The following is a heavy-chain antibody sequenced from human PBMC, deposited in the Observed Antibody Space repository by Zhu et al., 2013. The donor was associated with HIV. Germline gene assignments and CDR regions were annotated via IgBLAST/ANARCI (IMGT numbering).Heavy chain of an antibody. Sequence: QVQLVQSGPEVKKPGASVKVSCKASGYTFTNYGINWVRQATGHGLEWMGWVNPTSGHAGYAQKFQGRVTITRNTSINTVYMELRSLRSDDTAVYYCARMDKGSCTATTCPDWFDPGAREPWSPSPQ. CDR2: VNPTSGHA. CDR1: GYTFTNYG. J-gene: IGHJ5*02. D-gene: IGHD2-8*02. CDR3: ARMDKGSCTATTCPDWFDP. V-gene: IGHV1-8*01.